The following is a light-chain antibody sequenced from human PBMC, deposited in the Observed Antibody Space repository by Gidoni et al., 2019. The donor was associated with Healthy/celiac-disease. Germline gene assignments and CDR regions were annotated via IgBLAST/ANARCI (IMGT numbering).Light chain of an antibody. CDR3: QQSYSTPASS. CDR1: QSISSY. Sequence: DFQMTQSPSSLSASVGDRVTITCRASQSISSYLNWYQQKPGKAPKLLIYAASSLQSGVPSRFSGSGSGTDFTLTISSLQPEDFATYYCQQSYSTPASSFGQGTKLEIK. CDR2: AAS. V-gene: IGKV1-39*01. J-gene: IGKJ2*03.